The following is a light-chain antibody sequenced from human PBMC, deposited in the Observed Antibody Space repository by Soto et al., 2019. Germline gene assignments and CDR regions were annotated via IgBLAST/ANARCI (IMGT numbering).Light chain of an antibody. CDR1: QSISTW. J-gene: IGKJ4*01. CDR2: AAS. Sequence: IQMTQSPSTLPASVGARVTITCRANQSISTWLAWYQQKPGKVPTLLIYAASTLQSGVPSRFSGSGSGTDFILTISSLQPDDVATYYCQKYNSAPPLTFGGGTKVDI. CDR3: QKYNSAPPLT. V-gene: IGKV1-27*01.